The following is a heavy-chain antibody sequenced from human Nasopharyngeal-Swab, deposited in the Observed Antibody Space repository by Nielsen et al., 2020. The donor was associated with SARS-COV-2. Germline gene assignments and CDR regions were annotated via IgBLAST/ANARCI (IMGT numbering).Heavy chain of an antibody. V-gene: IGHV5-51*01. CDR3: ARLGSSSYGDV. CDR2: IYPGDSDT. Sequence: GVSLSLSCKGSGYSFTSSWIGWVRQMPGKGLEWMGIIYPGDSDTRYSPSFQGQVTISADKSISTAYLQWSSLKASDTAMYYCARLGSSSYGDVWGQGTTVTVAS. J-gene: IGHJ6*02. CDR1: GYSFTSSW. D-gene: IGHD6-6*01.